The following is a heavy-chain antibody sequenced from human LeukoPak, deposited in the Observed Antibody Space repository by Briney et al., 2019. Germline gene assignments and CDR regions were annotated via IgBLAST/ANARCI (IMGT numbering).Heavy chain of an antibody. J-gene: IGHJ5*02. CDR3: ARGGTLGYCSSTSCYPLGPNWFDP. Sequence: SETLSLTCAVYGXSFSGYYGSWIRQPPGKGLEWIGEINHSGSTNYNPSLKSRVTISVDTSKNQFSLKLSSVTAADTAVYYCARGGTLGYCSSTSCYPLGPNWFDPWGQGTLVTVSS. CDR2: INHSGST. D-gene: IGHD2-2*01. V-gene: IGHV4-34*01. CDR1: GXSFSGYY.